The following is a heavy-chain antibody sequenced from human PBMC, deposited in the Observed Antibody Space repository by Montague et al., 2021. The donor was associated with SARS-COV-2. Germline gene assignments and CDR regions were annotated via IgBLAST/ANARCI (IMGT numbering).Heavy chain of an antibody. CDR3: TRDRKYQLRDGFYFGMDV. Sequence: SLRLSCAASGFTLSSSWIHWVRQAPGKGLVWVALINSDGSSTRYADTVKGRFTISRDNAKNTLYLQMNSLRAEDTAVYYCTRDRKYQLRDGFYFGMDVWGQGTTVTVSS. CDR2: INSDGSST. D-gene: IGHD2-2*01. CDR1: GFTLSSSW. J-gene: IGHJ6*02. V-gene: IGHV3-74*01.